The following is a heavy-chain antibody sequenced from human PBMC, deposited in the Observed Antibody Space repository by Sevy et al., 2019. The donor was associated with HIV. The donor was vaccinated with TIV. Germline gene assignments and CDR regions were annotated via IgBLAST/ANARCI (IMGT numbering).Heavy chain of an antibody. CDR3: ARERLAVAGIRYYFDY. CDR1: RFTFSSYG. J-gene: IGHJ4*02. D-gene: IGHD6-19*01. Sequence: GGSLRLSCAASRFTFSSYGMHWVRQAPGKGLEWVAVIGYDGTNKEYADSVKGRFTISRDNSKNTLYLQMSSLRADDTAVYYCARERLAVAGIRYYFDYWGQGTLVTVSS. CDR2: IGYDGTNK. V-gene: IGHV3-33*01.